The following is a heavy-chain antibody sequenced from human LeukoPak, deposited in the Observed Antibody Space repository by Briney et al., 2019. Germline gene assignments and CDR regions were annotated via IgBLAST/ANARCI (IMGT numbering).Heavy chain of an antibody. CDR2: INHSGST. CDR1: GGSFSGYY. Sequence: SETLSLTCAVYGGSFSGYYWSWIRQPPGKGLEWIGEINHSGSTNYNPSLKSRVTISVDTSKNQFALKLSSVTAADTAVYYCARGPHTGVNYYDSSGYYYWGQGTLVTVSS. D-gene: IGHD3-22*01. CDR3: ARGPHTGVNYYDSSGYYY. V-gene: IGHV4-34*01. J-gene: IGHJ4*02.